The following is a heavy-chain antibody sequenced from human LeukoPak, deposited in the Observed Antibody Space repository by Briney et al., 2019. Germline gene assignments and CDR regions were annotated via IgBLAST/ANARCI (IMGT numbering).Heavy chain of an antibody. CDR1: GGTFSSYA. V-gene: IGHV1-69*05. Sequence: SVEVSCKASGGTFSSYAISWVRQAPGQGLEWMGGIIPIFGTANYAQKFQGRVTITTDESTSTAYMELSSLRSEDTAVYYCALRFLEWPEYGVGFDYWGQGTLVTVSS. D-gene: IGHD3-3*01. CDR3: ALRFLEWPEYGVGFDY. CDR2: IIPIFGTA. J-gene: IGHJ4*02.